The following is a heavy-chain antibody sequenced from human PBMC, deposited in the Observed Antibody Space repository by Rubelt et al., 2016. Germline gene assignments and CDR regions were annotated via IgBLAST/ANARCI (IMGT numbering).Heavy chain of an antibody. D-gene: IGHD3-16*01. CDR1: GFAITNYG. CDR3: ARGVRVLGAADVALDC. CDR2: ISSTFTSG. J-gene: IGHJ4*02. V-gene: IGHV3-48*02. Sequence: GGSLRLSCAASGFAITNYGMSWVRQAAGTGLGWVSYISSTFTSGYTEDLVRGHLTFSRDIAKNSLYRQMNSLRDEDTAVYYCARGVRVLGAADVALDCWGQGTLVTVSS.